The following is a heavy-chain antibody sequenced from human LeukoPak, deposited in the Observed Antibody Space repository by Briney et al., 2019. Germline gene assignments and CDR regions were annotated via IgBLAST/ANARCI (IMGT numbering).Heavy chain of an antibody. Sequence: ASVKVSCKASGYTFTSYGISWVRQAPGQGLEWMGWICAYNGNTNYAQKLQGRVTMTTDTSTSTAYIELRSLRSDDTAVYYCARGSVAATPEDYWGQGTLVTVSS. CDR3: ARGSVAATPEDY. V-gene: IGHV1-18*01. J-gene: IGHJ4*02. D-gene: IGHD2-15*01. CDR2: ICAYNGNT. CDR1: GYTFTSYG.